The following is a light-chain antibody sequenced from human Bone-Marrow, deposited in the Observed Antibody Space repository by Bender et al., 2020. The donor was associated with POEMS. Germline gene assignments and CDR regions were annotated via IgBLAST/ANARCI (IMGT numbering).Light chain of an antibody. J-gene: IGLJ2*01. V-gene: IGLV3-25*03. CDR1: ALPKQY. CDR3: QSADSSGTYGSNVV. CDR2: RDS. Sequence: SYELTQPPSVSVSPGQTARITCSGDALPKQYAFWYQQTPGQAPVLVIYRDSERPSGIPERFSGSTSGTTVTLTITGVQAEDEADYYCQSADSSGTYGSNVVFGGGTKLTVL.